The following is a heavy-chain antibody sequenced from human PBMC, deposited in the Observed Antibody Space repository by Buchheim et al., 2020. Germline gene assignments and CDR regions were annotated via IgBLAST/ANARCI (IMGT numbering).Heavy chain of an antibody. CDR1: GFTFSTYA. CDR2: INTGGDST. Sequence: EVQLLESGGNLVQPGGSLRLSCAASGFTFSTYAMSWVRQAPGKGLEWVSGINTGGDSTYNTDSVRGRFTICRDDSRNTLYLQMNSLRAEDTAIYFCAKTRSISSHYYYGMDVWGQGTT. J-gene: IGHJ6*02. CDR3: AKTRSISSHYYYGMDV. V-gene: IGHV3-23*01. D-gene: IGHD6-6*01.